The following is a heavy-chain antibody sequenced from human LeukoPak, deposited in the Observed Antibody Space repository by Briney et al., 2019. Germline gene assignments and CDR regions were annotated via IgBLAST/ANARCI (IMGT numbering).Heavy chain of an antibody. CDR3: AKDGSSWYFDYMDV. D-gene: IGHD6-13*01. CDR1: GFTFSSYS. CDR2: ISSSSSCI. J-gene: IGHJ6*03. Sequence: PGGSLRLSCAASGFTFSSYSMNWVRQAPGKGLEWVSSISSSSSCIYYADSVKGRFTISRDNAKNSLYLQMNSLRAEDTAVYYCAKDGSSWYFDYMDVWGKGTTVTVSS. V-gene: IGHV3-21*01.